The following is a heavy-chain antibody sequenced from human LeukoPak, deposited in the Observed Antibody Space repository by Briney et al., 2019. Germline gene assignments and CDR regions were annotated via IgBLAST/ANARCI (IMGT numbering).Heavy chain of an antibody. J-gene: IGHJ4*02. CDR1: GFTFSSYS. V-gene: IGHV3-23*01. Sequence: GGSLRLSCAASGFTFSSYSMNWVRQAPGKGLEWVSAISGSGGSTYYADSVKGRFTISRDNSKNTLYLQMNSLRAEDTAVYYCAKWGTPQYYDFWSGYYIGFDYWGQGTLVTVSS. CDR2: ISGSGGST. D-gene: IGHD3-3*01. CDR3: AKWGTPQYYDFWSGYYIGFDY.